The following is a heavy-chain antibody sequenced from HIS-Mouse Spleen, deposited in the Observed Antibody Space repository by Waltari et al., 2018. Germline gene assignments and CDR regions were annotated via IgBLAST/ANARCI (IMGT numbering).Heavy chain of an antibody. D-gene: IGHD1-26*01. J-gene: IGHJ4*02. V-gene: IGHV4-39*07. CDR2: IYYSGST. CDR3: ARDRELYFDY. Sequence: QLQLQESGPGLVKPSETLSLTCTVSGGSISSSSYYWGWIRQPPGKGLEWIGRIYYSGSTYSNPSLKSRVTISVDTSKIQFSLKLSSVTAADTAVYYCARDRELYFDYWGQGTLVTVSS. CDR1: GGSISSSSYY.